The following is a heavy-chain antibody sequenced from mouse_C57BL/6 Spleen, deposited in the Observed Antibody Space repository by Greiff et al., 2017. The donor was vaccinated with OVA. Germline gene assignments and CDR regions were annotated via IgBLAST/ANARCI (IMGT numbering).Heavy chain of an antibody. CDR2: ISNGGGST. J-gene: IGHJ1*03. D-gene: IGHD1-1*01. CDR3: ARHSGYYGSWGYFDV. V-gene: IGHV5-12*01. CDR1: GFTFSDYY. Sequence: EVMLVESGGGLVQPGGSLKLSCAASGFTFSDYYMYWVRQTPEKRLEWVAYISNGGGSTYYPDTVKGRFTISRDNAKNTLYLQMSRLKSEDTAMYYCARHSGYYGSWGYFDVWGTGTTVTVSS.